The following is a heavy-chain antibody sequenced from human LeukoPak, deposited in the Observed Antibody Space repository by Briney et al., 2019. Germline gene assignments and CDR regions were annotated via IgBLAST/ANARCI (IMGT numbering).Heavy chain of an antibody. J-gene: IGHJ5*02. Sequence: PGGSLRLSCAASGFSVGNYCMYWVRQAPGKGLVWVSRSEGDDTTTTYADSVKGRLTLSRDNSKNTVYLQMNRLRAEDTAVYYCAKLDWFDRWGQGSLV. CDR2: SEGDDTTT. CDR3: AKLDWFDR. V-gene: IGHV3-74*03. CDR1: GFSVGNYC. D-gene: IGHD3-3*02.